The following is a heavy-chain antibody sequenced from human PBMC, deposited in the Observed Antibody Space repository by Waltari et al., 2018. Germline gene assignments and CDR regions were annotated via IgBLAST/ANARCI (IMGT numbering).Heavy chain of an antibody. CDR1: GFTFNRYW. CDR2: INYDGRQK. J-gene: IGHJ4*02. Sequence: EVQLVESGGGLVQPGGSLRLSCEASGFTFNRYWMSWVRQTPGKGLEWVDNINYDGRQKYYVDSVKGRFAISRDNAKNSVYLQMNSLRVEDTAIYYCAKSRGFEYWGQGALITVSS. V-gene: IGHV3-7*01. D-gene: IGHD3-10*01. CDR3: AKSRGFEY.